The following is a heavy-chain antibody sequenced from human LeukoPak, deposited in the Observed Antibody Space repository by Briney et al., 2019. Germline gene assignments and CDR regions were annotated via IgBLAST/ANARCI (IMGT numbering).Heavy chain of an antibody. V-gene: IGHV1-69*05. CDR1: GGTFSSYA. CDR3: ARESGPYSSSPFFDY. D-gene: IGHD6-6*01. Sequence: GASVKVSCKASGGTFSSYAISWVRQAPGQGLEWMGGIIPIFGTANYAQKFQGRVTITTDESTSTAYMELSSLRSEDTAVYYCARESGPYSSSPFFDYWGQGTLVTVSS. CDR2: IIPIFGTA. J-gene: IGHJ4*02.